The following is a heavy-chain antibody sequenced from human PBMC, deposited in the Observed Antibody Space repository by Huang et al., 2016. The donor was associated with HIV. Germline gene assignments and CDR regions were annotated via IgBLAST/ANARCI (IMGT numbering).Heavy chain of an antibody. J-gene: IGHJ6*03. CDR1: GFNFRNHW. CDR2: INSYVSDP. CDR3: AKNPSITAVDSDYYYYYMDV. V-gene: IGHV3-74*01. Sequence: EVQLVESGGGLVQPGGSLRLSCAASGFNFRNHWMHWVRQAPGKGLELVYRINSYVSDPSHADSVKGRFTIARANAQNTVHLHMNSLRAEDTAVYFCAKNPSITAVDSDYYYYYMDVWCKGTTVTVS. D-gene: IGHD6-13*01.